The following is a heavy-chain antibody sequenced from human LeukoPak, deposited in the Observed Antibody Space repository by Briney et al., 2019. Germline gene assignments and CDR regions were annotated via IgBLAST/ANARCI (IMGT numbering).Heavy chain of an antibody. CDR2: ISYDGNNN. CDR3: AKDPGYSSGVDY. V-gene: IGHV3-30*18. J-gene: IGHJ4*02. CDR1: GFTFSTYS. D-gene: IGHD6-19*01. Sequence: GGSLRLSCAASGFTFSTYSMNWVRQAPAKGLEWVAVISYDGNNNYYAVSVKGRFTISRDNSRNTMYLQMNSLRAEDTAVYYCAKDPGYSSGVDYWGQGTLVIVSS.